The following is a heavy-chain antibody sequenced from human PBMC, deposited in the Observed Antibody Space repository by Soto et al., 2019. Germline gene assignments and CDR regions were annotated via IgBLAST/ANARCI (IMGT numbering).Heavy chain of an antibody. J-gene: IGHJ4*02. CDR2: IIPIFGTA. D-gene: IGHD4-17*01. Sequence: SVKVSCKASGGTFSSYAISWVRQAPGQGLEWMGGIIPIFGTANYAQKFQGRVTITADESTSTAYMELSSLRSEDTAVYYCAREGTYGDYVNYWGQGTLVTVSS. CDR1: GGTFSSYA. CDR3: AREGTYGDYVNY. V-gene: IGHV1-69*13.